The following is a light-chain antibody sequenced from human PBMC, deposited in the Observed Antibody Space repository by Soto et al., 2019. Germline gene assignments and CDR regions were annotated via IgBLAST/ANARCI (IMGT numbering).Light chain of an antibody. J-gene: IGKJ5*01. CDR2: AAS. CDR3: QQSNDLVS. Sequence: DIQMTQSPSSLSASVADRVTITCRASQSIRRSLNWYQQKPGKAPKLLIYAASSLQSGVPSRFSGSGYGTDFTLTISSLQPEDIATYYCQQSNDLVSFGQGTRLEIK. V-gene: IGKV1-39*01. CDR1: QSIRRS.